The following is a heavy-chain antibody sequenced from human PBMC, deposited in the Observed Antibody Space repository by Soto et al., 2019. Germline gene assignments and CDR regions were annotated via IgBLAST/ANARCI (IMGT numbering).Heavy chain of an antibody. D-gene: IGHD2-2*01. Sequence: ASVKVSCKVSGYTLTELSMHWVRQAPGKGLEWMGGFDPEDGETIYAQKFQGRVTMTEDTSTGTAYMELSSLRSEDTAVYYCARESVPAATVHLYYYYYMDVWGKGTTVTVSS. CDR2: FDPEDGET. V-gene: IGHV1-24*01. CDR3: ARESVPAATVHLYYYYYMDV. J-gene: IGHJ6*03. CDR1: GYTLTELS.